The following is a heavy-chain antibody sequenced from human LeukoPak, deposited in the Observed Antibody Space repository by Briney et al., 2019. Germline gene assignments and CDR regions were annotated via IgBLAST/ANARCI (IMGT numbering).Heavy chain of an antibody. CDR3: ARGGVTLD. CDR2: MNPNSGNT. V-gene: IGHV1-8*01. CDR1: GYTFTSYD. Sequence: ASVRVSCMDSGYTFTSYDINWVRQATGQGLEWMGWMNPNSGNTGYAQKFQGRVTMTRNTSISTAYMELSSLRAEDTAVHYRARGGVTLDWGQGTLVTVSS. J-gene: IGHJ4*02. D-gene: IGHD2-21*02.